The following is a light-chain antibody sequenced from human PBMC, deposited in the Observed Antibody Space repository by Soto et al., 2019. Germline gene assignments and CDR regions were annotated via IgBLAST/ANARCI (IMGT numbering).Light chain of an antibody. CDR1: QSVSSN. CDR2: GAS. V-gene: IGKV3-20*01. Sequence: EIVMTQSPATLSVSPGERATLSCRASQSVSSNLAWYQQKPGQAPRLLIYGASTRATGIPDRFSGSGSGTDFTLTISRLEPEDFAVYYCQQYGSPFGQGTRLEIK. J-gene: IGKJ5*01. CDR3: QQYGSP.